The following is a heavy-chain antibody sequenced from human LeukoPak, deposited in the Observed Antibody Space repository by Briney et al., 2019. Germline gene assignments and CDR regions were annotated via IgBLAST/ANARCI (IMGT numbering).Heavy chain of an antibody. Sequence: SETLSLTCTVSGGSISSYYWSWIRQPPGKGLEWIGYIYYSGTTNYNPSLKSRVTISVDTSKNQFSLKLSSVTAADTAVYYCARFYGDSDYWGQGTLVTVSS. D-gene: IGHD4-17*01. CDR1: GGSISSYY. CDR3: ARFYGDSDY. J-gene: IGHJ4*02. V-gene: IGHV4-59*01. CDR2: IYYSGTT.